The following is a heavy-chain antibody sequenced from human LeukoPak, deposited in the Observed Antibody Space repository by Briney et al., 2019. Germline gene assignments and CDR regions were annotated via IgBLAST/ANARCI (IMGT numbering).Heavy chain of an antibody. Sequence: PGGSLRLSCAASGFIFSNYAMSWVRQVPGRGLEWVSTISSRGDSTYVADSVKGRFTISRDNSKNSLYLQMNTVSAEDTAVYYCVKGPRPDITVAHTVENWGQGTLVTVSS. CDR1: GFIFSNYA. CDR3: VKGPRPDITVAHTVEN. CDR2: ISSRGDST. J-gene: IGHJ4*02. D-gene: IGHD6-19*01. V-gene: IGHV3-23*01.